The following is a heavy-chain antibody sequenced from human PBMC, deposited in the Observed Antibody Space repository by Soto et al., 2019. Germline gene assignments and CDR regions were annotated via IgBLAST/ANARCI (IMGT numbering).Heavy chain of an antibody. CDR3: ASRKLTGPGSAFDL. CDR1: GYTFTGYY. D-gene: IGHD2-15*01. V-gene: IGHV1-2*02. CDR2: INLNSGGA. J-gene: IGHJ3*01. Sequence: QAQLVHSVPEVKKPGASVKVSCRASGYTFTGYYWHWVRQVPGQGLDWMGWINLNSGGAIYAQNFQGRVTMTRDTSISTAYMELTALRSDDTAMYYCASRKLTGPGSAFDLWGQGTMVTVS.